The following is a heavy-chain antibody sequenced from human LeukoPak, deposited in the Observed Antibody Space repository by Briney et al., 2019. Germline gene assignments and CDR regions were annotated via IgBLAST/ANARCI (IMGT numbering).Heavy chain of an antibody. V-gene: IGHV3-9*01. J-gene: IGHJ3*02. CDR1: GFTFDDYA. D-gene: IGHD2-21*02. CDR3: AEDRRPSAIRRAFDI. Sequence: GGSLRLSCAASGFTFDDYAMHWVRQAPGKGLEWVSGISWNSGSIGYADSVKGRFTISRDNAKNSLYLQMNSLRAEDTALYYCAEDRRPSAIRRAFDIWGQGTMVTVSS. CDR2: ISWNSGSI.